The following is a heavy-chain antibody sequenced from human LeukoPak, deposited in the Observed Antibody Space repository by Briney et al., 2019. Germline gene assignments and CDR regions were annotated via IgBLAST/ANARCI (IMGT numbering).Heavy chain of an antibody. J-gene: IGHJ4*02. CDR3: TTDLGTYYHGSQRLIPIDY. D-gene: IGHD3-10*01. CDR1: GFTFTNAW. Sequence: GGSLRLSCVDSGFTFTNAWMSWVRQAPGKGLEWIGRTKSKTDGETTNYAEPVRGRFTISRDDSKSAVYLQMNSLKIEDTAVYYCTTDLGTYYHGSQRLIPIDYWGQGTLVTVSS. V-gene: IGHV3-15*01. CDR2: TKSKTDGETT.